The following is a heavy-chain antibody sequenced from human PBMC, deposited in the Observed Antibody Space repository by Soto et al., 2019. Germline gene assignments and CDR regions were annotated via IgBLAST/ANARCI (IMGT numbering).Heavy chain of an antibody. J-gene: IGHJ6*02. CDR1: GYTFTGYY. Sequence: ASVNVSCKSSGYTFTGYYVHWVRQAPGQGLECMGWINPNSGGTYLAQRFQGRVTMNRDTSIGTAYMELRGLTSDDTAEYYCAKGGAIVAAGTRVYLYNAMDVWGQGTTVTVS. V-gene: IGHV1-2*02. CDR3: AKGGAIVAAGTRVYLYNAMDV. D-gene: IGHD1-26*01. CDR2: INPNSGGT.